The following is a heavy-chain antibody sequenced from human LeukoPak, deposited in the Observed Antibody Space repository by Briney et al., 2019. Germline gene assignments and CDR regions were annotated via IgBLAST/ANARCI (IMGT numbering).Heavy chain of an antibody. CDR3: AKEYSSSWYYYYYYMDV. Sequence: GRSLRLSCAASGFTFSSYGMHWVRQAPGKGLEWVAVISYDGSNKCYADSVKGRFTISRDNSKNTLYLQMNSLRAEDTAVYYCAKEYSSSWYYYYYYMDVWGKGSTVTVSS. V-gene: IGHV3-30*18. CDR2: ISYDGSNK. D-gene: IGHD6-13*01. CDR1: GFTFSSYG. J-gene: IGHJ6*03.